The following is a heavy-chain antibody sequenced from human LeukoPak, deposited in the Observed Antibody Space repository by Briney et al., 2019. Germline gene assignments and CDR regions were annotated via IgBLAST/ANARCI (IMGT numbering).Heavy chain of an antibody. CDR3: AREYYDFWSGYPYYYYYYYMDV. CDR1: GGSIGSYY. D-gene: IGHD3-3*01. V-gene: IGHV4-4*07. J-gene: IGHJ6*03. Sequence: SETLSLTCTVSGGSIGSYYWSWIRQPAGKGLEWIGRIYTSGSTNYNPSLKSRVTMSVDTSKNQFSLKLSSVTAADTAVYYCAREYYDFWSGYPYYYYYYYMDVWGKGTTVTVSS. CDR2: IYTSGST.